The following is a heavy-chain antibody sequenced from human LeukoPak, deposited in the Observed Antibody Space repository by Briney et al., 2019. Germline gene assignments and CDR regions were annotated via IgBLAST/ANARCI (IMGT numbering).Heavy chain of an antibody. CDR1: GFTFRTSG. CDR2: IIHDGSNK. CDR3: AKDWGPEFASGSSYLDS. D-gene: IGHD3-10*01. J-gene: IGHJ4*02. V-gene: IGHV3-30*13. Sequence: PGGSLRLSCAASGFTFRTSGMHWVRQAPGKGLDGVAVIIHDGSNKYYSVSVKGRFIISRDNPKNSLYLQMNGLRPDDTAVYFCAKDWGPEFASGSSYLDSWGQGILVTVSS.